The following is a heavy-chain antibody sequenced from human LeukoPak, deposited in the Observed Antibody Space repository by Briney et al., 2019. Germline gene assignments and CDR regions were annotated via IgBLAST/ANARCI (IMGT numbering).Heavy chain of an antibody. J-gene: IGHJ4*02. Sequence: GGSLRLSCAASGFIFSSYAMSWVRQAPGKGLEWVSTINRSGDSTYYADSVKGRFTISRDNSKNTLYLQMNSLRADDTALYYRAKGRTTVTTAWGYWGQGTLVTVSS. CDR2: INRSGDST. CDR1: GFIFSSYA. CDR3: AKGRTTVTTAWGY. V-gene: IGHV3-23*01. D-gene: IGHD4-17*01.